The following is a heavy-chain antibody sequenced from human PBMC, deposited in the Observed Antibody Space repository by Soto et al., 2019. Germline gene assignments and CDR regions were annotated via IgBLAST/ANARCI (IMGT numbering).Heavy chain of an antibody. CDR2: IIPIFGKA. J-gene: IGHJ6*02. D-gene: IGHD1-26*01. CDR3: ARQLGPATTNPYYYYGMDL. Sequence: QVQLVQSGAEVKKPGSSVKVSCKASGGTFSSYAISLVRQAPGQGLEWMGGIIPIFGKANYAQKFQGRVTVTADESKSTAYMELSSLRAEDTAVYYCARQLGPATTNPYYYYGMDLWGQGNTVTVSS. V-gene: IGHV1-69*12. CDR1: GGTFSSYA.